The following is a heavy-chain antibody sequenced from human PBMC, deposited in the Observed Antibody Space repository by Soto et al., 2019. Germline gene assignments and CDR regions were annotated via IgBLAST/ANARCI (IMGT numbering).Heavy chain of an antibody. V-gene: IGHV4-39*01. CDR2: IHYSGTT. CDR3: GRQHFDGSGYSIDY. D-gene: IGHD3-22*01. Sequence: SETLSLTCTVSGGSITNTTYYWGWIRQPPGKGLEWIGTIHYSGTTYYNPSLKSRVTISVDTSKNQLSLKLNSMTAADTAVFYCGRQHFDGSGYSIDYWGQGTLVTVYS. J-gene: IGHJ4*02. CDR1: GGSITNTTYY.